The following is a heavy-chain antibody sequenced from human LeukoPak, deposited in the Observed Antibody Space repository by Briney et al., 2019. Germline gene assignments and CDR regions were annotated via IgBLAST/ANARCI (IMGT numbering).Heavy chain of an antibody. CDR1: GFTFSSYA. D-gene: IGHD2-21*02. V-gene: IGHV3-23*01. J-gene: IGHJ5*02. CDR3: AKEVAYCGGDCLGNWFDP. CDR2: ISGSGDST. Sequence: PGGSLRLSCAASGFTFSSYAMSWVRQAPGKGLEWVSSISGSGDSTYYADSVKGLGRFTISRDNSKNTLYLQMNSLRAEDTAAYYCAKEVAYCGGDCLGNWFDPWGQGTLVSVAS.